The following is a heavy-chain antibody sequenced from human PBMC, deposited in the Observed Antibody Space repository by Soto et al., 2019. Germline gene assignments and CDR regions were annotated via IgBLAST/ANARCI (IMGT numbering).Heavy chain of an antibody. CDR2: INSDGSSG. V-gene: IGHV3-74*03. J-gene: IGHJ5*02. D-gene: IGHD1-26*01. Sequence: EEQLVESGGALVQPGGSLRLSCAASGFTFSYFWIYWVRQAPGKGLAWVSHINSDGSSGTYADSVKGRFTISRDNAKNTLHLQMNNLRAEDTAVYFCARDNGSYFCLDLWGQGTLVTVSS. CDR3: ARDNGSYFCLDL. CDR1: GFTFSYFW.